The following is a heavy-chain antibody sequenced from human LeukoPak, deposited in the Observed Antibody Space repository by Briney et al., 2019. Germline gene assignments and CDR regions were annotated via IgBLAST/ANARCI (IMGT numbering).Heavy chain of an antibody. CDR3: ARYYGILSHMDV. V-gene: IGHV4-30-4*08. D-gene: IGHD3-22*01. J-gene: IGHJ6*03. CDR2: IYHNGRT. CDR1: GGTINSGEHY. Sequence: PSETLSLTCTVSGGTINSGEHYWGWIRQTPGKGLEWIGYIYHNGRTYSNPSLKSRLDLSVDTSKNQFSLKLTSVTVADTALYYCARYYGILSHMDVWGKGTTVTVCS.